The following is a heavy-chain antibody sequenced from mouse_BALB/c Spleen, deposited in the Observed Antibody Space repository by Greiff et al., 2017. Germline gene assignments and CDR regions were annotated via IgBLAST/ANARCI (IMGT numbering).Heavy chain of an antibody. CDR2: ISSGSSTI. J-gene: IGHJ4*01. V-gene: IGHV5-17*02. Sequence: EVMLVESGGGLVQPGGSRKLSCAASGFTFSSFGMHWVRQAPEKGLEWVAYISSGSSTIYYADTVKGRFTISRDNPKNTLFLQMTSLRSEDTAMYYCARSLWDGMDYWGQGTSVTVSS. D-gene: IGHD4-1*01. CDR1: GFTFSSFG. CDR3: ARSLWDGMDY.